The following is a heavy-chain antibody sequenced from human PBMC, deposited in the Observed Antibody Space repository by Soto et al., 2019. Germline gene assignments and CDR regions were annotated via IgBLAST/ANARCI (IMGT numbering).Heavy chain of an antibody. V-gene: IGHV3-72*01. D-gene: IGHD2-21*02. CDR2: TRNKANSYTT. Sequence: GGSLRLSCAASGFTFSDHYLDWVRQAPGKGLEWVGRTRNKANSYTTEYAASVRGRFTVSRDDSRNSLYLQMSSLNTEDTAVYYCVSSWGDFRSPDFWGQGTLVTVSS. J-gene: IGHJ4*02. CDR3: VSSWGDFRSPDF. CDR1: GFTFSDHY.